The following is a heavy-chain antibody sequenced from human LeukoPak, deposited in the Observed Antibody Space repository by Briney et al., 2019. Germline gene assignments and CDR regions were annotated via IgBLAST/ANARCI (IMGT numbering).Heavy chain of an antibody. V-gene: IGHV4-34*01. CDR3: ASLRYGSGSQGALDYGSDY. J-gene: IGHJ4*02. CDR1: GGSFSGYY. Sequence: SETLSLTCAVYGGSFSGYYWRWIRPPPGKGREGIGEINHSGSTDYNPSLKSRVTISVDTSKNQFSLKLHSVTAADTAVYYCASLRYGSGSQGALDYGSDYWGQGTLVTVSS. CDR2: INHSGST. D-gene: IGHD3-10*01.